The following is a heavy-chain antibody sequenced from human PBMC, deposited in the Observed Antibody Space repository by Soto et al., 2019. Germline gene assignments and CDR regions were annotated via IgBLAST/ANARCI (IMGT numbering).Heavy chain of an antibody. CDR1: GFTFSSYG. Sequence: PGGSLRLSCAASGFTFSSYGMHWVRQAPGKGLEWVAVISYDGSNKYYADSVKGRFTISRDNSKNTLYLQMNSLRAEDTAVYYCAKDRRAWYYDSSGYYHGPFAYWGQGTLDTVSS. V-gene: IGHV3-30*18. D-gene: IGHD3-22*01. CDR2: ISYDGSNK. J-gene: IGHJ4*02. CDR3: AKDRRAWYYDSSGYYHGPFAY.